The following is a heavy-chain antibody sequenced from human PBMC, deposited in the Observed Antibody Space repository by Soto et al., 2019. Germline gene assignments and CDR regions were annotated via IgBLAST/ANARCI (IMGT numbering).Heavy chain of an antibody. D-gene: IGHD3-16*01. V-gene: IGHV1-8*01. CDR2: MNPTSANT. CDR1: GYTFTSYD. J-gene: IGHJ6*02. Sequence: QVQLVQSGAEVKKPGASVKVSCKASGYTFTSYDINWVRQATGQGLEWMGWMNPTSANTGYGQKFQGRVTMTRNNSMNTAYMELSSLRSEATAVYYCAREGVRCMEVWGPGTTVTVSS. CDR3: AREGVRCMEV.